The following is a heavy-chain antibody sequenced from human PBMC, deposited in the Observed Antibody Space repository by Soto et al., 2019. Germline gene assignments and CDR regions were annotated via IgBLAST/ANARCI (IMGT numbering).Heavy chain of an antibody. J-gene: IGHJ4*02. D-gene: IGHD5-18*01. CDR1: GYSFSSYW. CDR2: IYPGDSDT. CDR3: ARVRYSYGYDY. V-gene: IGHV5-51*01. Sequence: GESLKISCKGSGYSFSSYWIGWVRQMPGKGLGWVGIIYPGDSDTRYSPSFQGQVTISADKSISTAYLQWSSLKASDTAMYYCARVRYSYGYDYWGQGTLVTVSS.